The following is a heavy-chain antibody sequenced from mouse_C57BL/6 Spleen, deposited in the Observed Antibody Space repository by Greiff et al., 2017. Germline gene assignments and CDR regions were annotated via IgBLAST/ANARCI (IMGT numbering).Heavy chain of an antibody. CDR2: INYDGSST. CDR1: GFTFSDYY. V-gene: IGHV5-16*01. J-gene: IGHJ4*01. D-gene: IGHD1-1*01. Sequence: EVKLVESEGGLVQPGSSMKLSCTASGFTFSDYYMAWVRQVPEKGLEWVANINYDGSSTYYLDSLKSRFIISRDNAKNILYLQMSSLKSEDTATYYCARAGTPPMDERSHGNSVPFSS. CDR3: ARAGTPPMDE.